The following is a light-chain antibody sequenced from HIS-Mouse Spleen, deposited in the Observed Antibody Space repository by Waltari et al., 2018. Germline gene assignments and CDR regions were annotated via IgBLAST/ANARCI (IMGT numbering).Light chain of an antibody. Sequence: SYVLTQPPSVSVAPGKTARITCGGNNIGSKSVHWYQQKPGQAPVLVVYEDSARPSGIPDRFSGSHSGNTATLTISRVEAGDEADYYCQVWDSSSDHVVFGGGTKLTVL. V-gene: IGLV3-21*03. CDR2: EDS. J-gene: IGLJ2*01. CDR3: QVWDSSSDHVV. CDR1: NIGSKS.